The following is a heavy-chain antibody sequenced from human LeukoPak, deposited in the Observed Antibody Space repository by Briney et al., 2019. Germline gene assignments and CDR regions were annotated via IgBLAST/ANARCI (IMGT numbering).Heavy chain of an antibody. Sequence: PSETLSLTCAVYGGSFSGYYWSWIRQPPGKGLEWIGEINHSGSTNYNPSLKSRVTISVDTSKNQFSLKLSSVTAADTAVYYCARDVRPYGSGSYSAFDIWGQGTMVTVSS. J-gene: IGHJ3*02. CDR2: INHSGST. V-gene: IGHV4-34*01. D-gene: IGHD3-10*01. CDR3: ARDVRPYGSGSYSAFDI. CDR1: GGSFSGYY.